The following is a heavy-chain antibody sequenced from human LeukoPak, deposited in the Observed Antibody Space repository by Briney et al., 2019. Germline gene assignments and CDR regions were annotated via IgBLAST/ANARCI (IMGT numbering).Heavy chain of an antibody. CDR2: IIPIFGTA. D-gene: IGHD1-26*01. CDR3: AREGELRPFDY. J-gene: IGHJ4*02. V-gene: IGHV1-69*05. CDR1: GGTFSSYA. Sequence: ASVKVSCKPSGGTFSSYAISWVRQAPGQGLEWMGRIIPIFGTANYAQKFQGRVTITTDESTSTAYMELSSLRSEDTAVYYCAREGELRPFDYWGQGTLVTVSS.